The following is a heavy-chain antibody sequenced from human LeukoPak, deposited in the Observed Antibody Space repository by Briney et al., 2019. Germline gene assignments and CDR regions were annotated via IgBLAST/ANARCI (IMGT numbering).Heavy chain of an antibody. J-gene: IGHJ4*02. CDR1: GFTFSSYA. D-gene: IGHD2-8*01. CDR2: INQDGSAK. V-gene: IGHV3-7*01. Sequence: GGSLRLSCAGSGFTFSSYAMSWVRQAPGKGLEWVANINQDGSAKYYMDSVKGRFTISRDSAKNSLYLQMNSLRAEDTAVYYCAKIYCTTTDCYYDYWGQGTLVTVSS. CDR3: AKIYCTTTDCYYDY.